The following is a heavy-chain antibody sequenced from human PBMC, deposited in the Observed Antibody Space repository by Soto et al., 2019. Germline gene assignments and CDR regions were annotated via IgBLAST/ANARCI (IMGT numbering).Heavy chain of an antibody. Sequence: WDPLSLTFAVYGGSFRGYSWSWFRQPPGKGLEWIGEINHSGSSNHNPSLKSRVTISVDTSKNQFSLKLSSVTAADTAVYYCERKSSLAARGLFRYNYYGMDVWGQGTTVTVSS. V-gene: IGHV4-34*01. CDR2: INHSGSS. CDR3: ERKSSLAARGLFRYNYYGMDV. J-gene: IGHJ6*02. CDR1: GGSFRGYS. D-gene: IGHD6-6*01.